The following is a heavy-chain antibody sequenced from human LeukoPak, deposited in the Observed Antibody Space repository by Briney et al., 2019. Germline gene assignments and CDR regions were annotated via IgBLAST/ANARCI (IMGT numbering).Heavy chain of an antibody. J-gene: IGHJ4*02. Sequence: GGSLRLSCAASGFTFDDYAMHSVRQAPGKGLEWVSGISWNSGSIGYADSVKGRFTISRDNAKNSLYLQMNSLRAEDTALYYCAKDMGYSSSDPYYFDYWGQGTLVTVSS. D-gene: IGHD6-13*01. CDR1: GFTFDDYA. V-gene: IGHV3-9*01. CDR3: AKDMGYSSSDPYYFDY. CDR2: ISWNSGSI.